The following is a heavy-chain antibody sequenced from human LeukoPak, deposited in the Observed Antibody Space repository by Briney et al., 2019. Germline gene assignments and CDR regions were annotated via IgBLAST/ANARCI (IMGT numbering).Heavy chain of an antibody. Sequence: GGSLRLSCAASGFTVSSNYMSWVRQAPGKGLGWVTVIYSGFSTHYAVSVKARFTISTEKSKYMVYLQMDALRAEERGVDYCARDSASVTTFDYWGQGTLVTVSS. CDR2: IYSGFST. J-gene: IGHJ4*02. CDR1: GFTVSSNY. CDR3: ARDSASVTTFDY. V-gene: IGHV3-66*01. D-gene: IGHD4-17*01.